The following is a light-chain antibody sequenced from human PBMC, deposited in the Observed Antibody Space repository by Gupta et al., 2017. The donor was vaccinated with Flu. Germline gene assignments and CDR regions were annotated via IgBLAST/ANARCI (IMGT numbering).Light chain of an antibody. V-gene: IGLV6-57*03. CDR2: ENY. CDR1: SGGIASSY. J-gene: IGLJ3*02. CDR3: QAYDDRNSNWV. Sequence: NFMLTQPHSVSESPGKTVTISCTRSSGGIASSYVQWYQQRPGSAPTTLIYENYQRPSGVPDRFSASIDSSSDSASLTISGLKTEDEADYYCQAYDDRNSNWVFGTGTKLTVL.